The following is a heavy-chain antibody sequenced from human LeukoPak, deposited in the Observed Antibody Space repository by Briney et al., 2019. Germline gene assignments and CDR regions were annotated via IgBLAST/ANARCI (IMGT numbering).Heavy chain of an antibody. V-gene: IGHV3-21*01. CDR1: GFTFSSYS. CDR2: ISSSSSYI. CDR3: ARADWDTAMIDY. J-gene: IGHJ4*02. Sequence: PGGSLRLSCAASGFTFSSYSMNWVRQAPGKGLEWVSSISSSSSYIYYADSVKGRFTISRGNAKNSLYLQMNSLRAEDTAVYYCARADWDTAMIDYWGQGTLVTVSS. D-gene: IGHD5-18*01.